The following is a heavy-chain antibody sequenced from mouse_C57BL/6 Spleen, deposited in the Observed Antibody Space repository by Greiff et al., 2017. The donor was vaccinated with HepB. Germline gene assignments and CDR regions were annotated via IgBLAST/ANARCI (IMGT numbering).Heavy chain of an antibody. CDR1: GYTFTSYW. V-gene: IGHV1-50*01. CDR2: IDPYASYT. J-gene: IGHJ2*01. CDR3: ARRLWGYQGWYYFDY. D-gene: IGHD2-3*01. Sequence: QVQLQQPGAELVKPGASVKLSCKASGYTFTSYWMQWVKQRPGQGLEWIGEIDPYASYTNSNQKFKGKATLTVDTSSSTAYMQLSSLTSEDSAVYYCARRLWGYQGWYYFDYWGQGTTLTVSS.